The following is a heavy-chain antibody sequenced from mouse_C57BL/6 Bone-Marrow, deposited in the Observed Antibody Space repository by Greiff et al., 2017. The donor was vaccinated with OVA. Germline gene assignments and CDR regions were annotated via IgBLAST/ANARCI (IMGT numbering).Heavy chain of an antibody. V-gene: IGHV1-54*01. CDR3: ARRLPDYYAMDY. CDR1: GYAFTNYL. D-gene: IGHD1-2*01. CDR2: INPGSGGT. Sequence: VQLQQSGAELVRPGTSVKVSCKASGYAFTNYLIEWVKQRPGQGLEWIGVINPGSGGTNYNEKFKGKATLTADKSSSTAYMQLSSLTSEDSAVYFCARRLPDYYAMDYWGQGTSVTVSS. J-gene: IGHJ4*01.